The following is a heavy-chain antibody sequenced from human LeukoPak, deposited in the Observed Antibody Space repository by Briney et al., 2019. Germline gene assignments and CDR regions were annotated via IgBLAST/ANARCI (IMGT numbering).Heavy chain of an antibody. V-gene: IGHV1-2*02. D-gene: IGHD3-9*01. CDR3: ARSPHILTGENFDY. Sequence: ASVKVSCKASAYTFTGYYMHWVRQAPGQGLEWMGWINPNHGDTNYAQKFQDRVSMTRDTSISTAYMHLSRLRSADTAVYYCARSPHILTGENFDYWGQGTLLTVSS. J-gene: IGHJ4*02. CDR2: INPNHGDT. CDR1: AYTFTGYY.